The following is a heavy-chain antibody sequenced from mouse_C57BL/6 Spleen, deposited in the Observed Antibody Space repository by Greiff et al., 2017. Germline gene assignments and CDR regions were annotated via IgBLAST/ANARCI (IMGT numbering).Heavy chain of an antibody. CDR1: GYTFTSYW. J-gene: IGHJ1*03. CDR3: ARNYGGSWYIDD. D-gene: IGHD1-1*01. V-gene: IGHV1-52*01. CDR2: IDPSDSET. Sequence: QVQLQQPGAELVRPGSSVKLSCKASGYTFTSYWMHWVKQRPIQGLEWIGNIDPSDSETHYNQKFKDKATLTVDTSSSTAYMQLSSLTSEDSAGYYCARNYGGSWYIDDWGTGTTVTVSS.